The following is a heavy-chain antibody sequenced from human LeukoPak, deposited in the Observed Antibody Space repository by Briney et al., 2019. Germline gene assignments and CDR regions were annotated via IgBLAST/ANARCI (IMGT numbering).Heavy chain of an antibody. CDR2: IIPILGIA. V-gene: IGHV1-69*04. CDR1: GGTFSSYA. Sequence: SVKVSCKASGGTFSSYAISWVRQAPGQGLEWMGRIIPILGIANYAQKFQGRVTITADKSTSTAYMELSSLRSEDTAVYYCARAHTQRGYSYGYNDYWGQGTLVTVSS. D-gene: IGHD5-18*01. CDR3: ARAHTQRGYSYGYNDY. J-gene: IGHJ4*02.